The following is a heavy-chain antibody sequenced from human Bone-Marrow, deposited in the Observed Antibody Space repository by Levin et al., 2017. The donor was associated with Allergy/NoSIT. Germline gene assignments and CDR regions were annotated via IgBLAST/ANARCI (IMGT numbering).Heavy chain of an antibody. Sequence: ASVKVSCKASGYTFTSYYMHWVRQAPGQWLEWMGIINPSGGSTSYAQKFQGRVTMTRDTSTSTVYMELSSLRSEDTAVYYCARFKQRCSSTSCYFDYWGQGTLVTVSS. CDR1: GYTFTSYY. V-gene: IGHV1-46*01. J-gene: IGHJ4*02. D-gene: IGHD2-2*01. CDR3: ARFKQRCSSTSCYFDY. CDR2: INPSGGST.